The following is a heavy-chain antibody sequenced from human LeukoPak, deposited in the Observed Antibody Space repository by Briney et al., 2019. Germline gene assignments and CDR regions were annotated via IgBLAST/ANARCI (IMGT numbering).Heavy chain of an antibody. J-gene: IGHJ4*02. D-gene: IGHD5-18*01. V-gene: IGHV1-69*08. CDR1: GGTFSSYT. Sequence: SVKVSCKASGGTFSSYTISWVRQAPGQGLEWMGGIIPILGTASYAQKFQGRVTITADKSTRTAYMELSSLRSEDTAVYYCARGGYTYGFEANFDYWGQGTLVTVSS. CDR3: ARGGYTYGFEANFDY. CDR2: IIPILGTA.